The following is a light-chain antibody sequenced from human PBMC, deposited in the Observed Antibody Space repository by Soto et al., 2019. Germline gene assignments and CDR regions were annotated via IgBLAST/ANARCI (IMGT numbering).Light chain of an antibody. CDR2: GAS. V-gene: IGKV3-20*01. CDR1: QSVSSSY. CDR3: QQYGDSPPWT. Sequence: EIVLTQSPGTLSLSPGERATLTCRASQSVSSSYLAWYQQKPGQAPRLLISGASSRATGIPDRFSGSGSGTYFTLTISRLEPEDFAVYYCQQYGDSPPWTFGQGTKVEI. J-gene: IGKJ1*01.